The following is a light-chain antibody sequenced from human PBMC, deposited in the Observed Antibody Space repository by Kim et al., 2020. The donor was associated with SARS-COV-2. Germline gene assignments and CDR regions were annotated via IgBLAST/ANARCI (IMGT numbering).Light chain of an antibody. J-gene: IGLJ2*01. V-gene: IGLV1-47*01. Sequence: GQRVTISCSGTSSNIGTNFVYCHQHIPGAAPKLLIYRNNQRPSGVPDRFSGSTSGTSASLAISGLRSDDEADYYCAAWDDSLRAVVFGGGTQLTVL. CDR3: AAWDDSLRAVV. CDR1: SSNIGTNF. CDR2: RNN.